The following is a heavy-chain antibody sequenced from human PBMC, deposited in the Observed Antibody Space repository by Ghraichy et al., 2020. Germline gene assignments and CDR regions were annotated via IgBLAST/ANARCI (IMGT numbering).Heavy chain of an antibody. CDR3: ARDIWSVAGLHFDY. D-gene: IGHD6-19*01. CDR1: GFTFSSYW. J-gene: IGHJ4*02. CDR2: IKQDGSEK. V-gene: IGHV3-7*03. Sequence: GGSLRLSCAASGFTFSSYWMSWVRQAPGKGLEWVANIKQDGSEKYYVDSVKGRFTISRDNAKNSLYLQMNSLRAEDTAVYYCARDIWSVAGLHFDYWGQGTLVTVSS.